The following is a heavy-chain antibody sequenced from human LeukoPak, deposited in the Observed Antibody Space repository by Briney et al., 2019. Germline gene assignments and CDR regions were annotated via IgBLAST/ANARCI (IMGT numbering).Heavy chain of an antibody. D-gene: IGHD3-22*01. CDR2: IYYSGST. CDR1: GGSISSYY. V-gene: IGHV4-59*01. CDR3: ASAYYYDSSGATKYFQH. Sequence: SETLSLTCTVCGGSISSYYWSWIRQPPGKGLEWIGYIYYSGSTNYNPSLKSRVTISVDTSKNQFSLKLSSVTAADTAVYYCASAYYYDSSGATKYFQHWGQGTLVTVSS. J-gene: IGHJ1*01.